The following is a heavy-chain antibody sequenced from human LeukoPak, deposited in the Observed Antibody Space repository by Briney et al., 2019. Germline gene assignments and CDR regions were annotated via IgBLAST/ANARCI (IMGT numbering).Heavy chain of an antibody. Sequence: SETLSLTCTVSGGSIGTYYWSWIRQSPGKGLEWIGYIYVTGTRYNPYLQGRLTISVDRSCHQFFLKMRSVTAADTAVYYCARHIGGGIEDMDVWGKGTKVIVS. V-gene: IGHV4-59*08. CDR1: GGSIGTYY. CDR3: ARHIGGGIEDMDV. J-gene: IGHJ6*03. D-gene: IGHD3-16*02. CDR2: IYVTGT.